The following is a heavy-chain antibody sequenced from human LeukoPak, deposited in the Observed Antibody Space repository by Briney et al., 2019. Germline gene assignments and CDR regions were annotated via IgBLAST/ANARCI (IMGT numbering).Heavy chain of an antibody. CDR1: GGSISSYY. CDR2: VHYRGST. D-gene: IGHD5-18*01. J-gene: IGHJ4*02. CDR3: ARLEAAMVGY. V-gene: IGHV4-59*08. Sequence: AETLSLTCTVSGGSISSYYRSWIRQPPGKGLAWIGYVHYRGSTNGKPSLKGRVTISVDTSKNQVSLKLSSVTTADTPVYYCARLEAAMVGYWGQGTLVTAS.